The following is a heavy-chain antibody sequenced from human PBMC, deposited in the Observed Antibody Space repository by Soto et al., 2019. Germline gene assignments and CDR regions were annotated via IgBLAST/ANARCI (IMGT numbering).Heavy chain of an antibody. Sequence: SGPTLVNPTQTLTLTCTFSGFSLSTSGVAVGWIRQPPGKTLEWLALIYWDDDKLFSPSLKTRLTINKNTSKNKVNLTMTNKEPVDTGTYYCAHYRIFGDYMYYFDSWGQGTLVTVSS. CDR2: IYWDDDK. J-gene: IGHJ4*02. D-gene: IGHD4-17*01. CDR3: AHYRIFGDYMYYFDS. CDR1: GFSLSTSGVA. V-gene: IGHV2-5*02.